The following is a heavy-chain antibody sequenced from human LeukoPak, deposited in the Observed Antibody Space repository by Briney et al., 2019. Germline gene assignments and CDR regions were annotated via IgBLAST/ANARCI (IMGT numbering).Heavy chain of an antibody. J-gene: IGHJ6*03. V-gene: IGHV1-8*01. D-gene: IGHD2-2*01. CDR1: GYTFTSYD. Sequence: GASVKVSCKAPGYTFTSYDIDWVRQATGQGLEWMGWMNPNSGNTGYAQKFQGRVTMTRNTSISTAYMELSSLRSEDTAVYYCARGQINIVVVPAATDVDYCYYMDVWGKGTTVTVSS. CDR2: MNPNSGNT. CDR3: ARGQINIVVVPAATDVDYCYYMDV.